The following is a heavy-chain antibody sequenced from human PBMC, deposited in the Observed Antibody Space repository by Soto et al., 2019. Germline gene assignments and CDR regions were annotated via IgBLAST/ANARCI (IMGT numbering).Heavy chain of an antibody. V-gene: IGHV3-74*01. Sequence: EVQLVESGGGLVQPGGSLRLSCAASGFTFSSYWMHWVRQAPGKGLECVSRIEGDGSSTTSADSVKGRFTVSRDDARNTLYLQMSSLRADDTAIYYCAREGLDTAGFFDVWGQGTMVTVSS. CDR2: IEGDGSST. D-gene: IGHD6-13*01. J-gene: IGHJ3*01. CDR1: GFTFSSYW. CDR3: AREGLDTAGFFDV.